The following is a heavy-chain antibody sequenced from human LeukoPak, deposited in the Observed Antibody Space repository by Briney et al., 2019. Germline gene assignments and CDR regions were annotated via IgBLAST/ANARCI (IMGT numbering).Heavy chain of an antibody. Sequence: SETLSLTCAVYGGSFSGYYWSWIRQPPGKGLEWIGEIKHSGSTNYNPSLKRRVTISVDTSKNQFSLKLSSVTAADTAVYYCARDRYCSGGSCPNFDYWGQGTLVTVSS. J-gene: IGHJ4*02. CDR2: IKHSGST. D-gene: IGHD2-15*01. CDR1: GGSFSGYY. CDR3: ARDRYCSGGSCPNFDY. V-gene: IGHV4-34*01.